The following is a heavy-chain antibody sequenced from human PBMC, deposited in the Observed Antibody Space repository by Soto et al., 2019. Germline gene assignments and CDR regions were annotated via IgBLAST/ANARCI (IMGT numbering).Heavy chain of an antibody. V-gene: IGHV1-18*01. CDR3: ARDRRDSSGYYSDY. Sequence: ASVKVSCKASGYTFTGYGISWVRQAPGQGLEWMGWISAYNGNTNYAQKLQGRVTMTTDTSTSTAYMELRSLRSDDTAVYYCARDRRDSSGYYSDYWGQGTLVTVSS. CDR1: GYTFTGYG. J-gene: IGHJ4*02. CDR2: ISAYNGNT. D-gene: IGHD3-22*01.